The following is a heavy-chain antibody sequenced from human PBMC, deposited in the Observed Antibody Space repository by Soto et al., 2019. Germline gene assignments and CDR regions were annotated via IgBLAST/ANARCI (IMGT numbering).Heavy chain of an antibody. CDR2: IYYSGST. Sequence: NPSETLSLTCTVSNGSLSSNYWSWIRQSPGKGLEWIGNIYYSGSTNYNPSLKSRVTMSVDTSKNQFTLKLSSVTAADTGVYFCARCFMVPVDFFDYLGQGTPVIVSS. J-gene: IGHJ4*02. CDR3: ARCFMVPVDFFDY. CDR1: NGSLSSNY. V-gene: IGHV4-59*01. D-gene: IGHD3-10*01.